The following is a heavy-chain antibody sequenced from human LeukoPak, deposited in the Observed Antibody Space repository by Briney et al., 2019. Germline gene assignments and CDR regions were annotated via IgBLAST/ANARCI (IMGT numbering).Heavy chain of an antibody. V-gene: IGHV1-2*02. CDR3: ARGMYSSGWYGNDDAFDI. CDR2: INPNSGGT. J-gene: IGHJ3*02. CDR1: GYTFTGYY. D-gene: IGHD6-19*01. Sequence: AASVKVSCKASGYTFTGYYMHWVRQAPGQGLEWMGWINPNSGGTNYAQKFQGRVTMTRDTSISTAYMELSRLRSDDTAVYYCARGMYSSGWYGNDDAFDIWGQGTMVTVSS.